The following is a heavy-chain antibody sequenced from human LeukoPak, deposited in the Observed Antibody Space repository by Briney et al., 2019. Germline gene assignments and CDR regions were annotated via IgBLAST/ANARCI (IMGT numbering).Heavy chain of an antibody. V-gene: IGHV3-48*02. Sequence: GGSLRLSCAASGFTFSSYSMNWVRQAPGKGLEWVSYISSSSTIYYADSVKGRFTISRDNAKNSLYLQMNSLRDEDTAVYYCARAALYDILTGYSRYFDYWGQGTLVTVSS. J-gene: IGHJ4*02. CDR3: ARAALYDILTGYSRYFDY. CDR2: ISSSSTI. D-gene: IGHD3-9*01. CDR1: GFTFSSYS.